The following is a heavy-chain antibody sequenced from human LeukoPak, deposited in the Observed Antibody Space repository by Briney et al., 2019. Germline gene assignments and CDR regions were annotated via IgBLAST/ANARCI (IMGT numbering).Heavy chain of an antibody. V-gene: IGHV4-59*01. CDR1: GGSISSYY. CDR3: ARIQVAVAGPPDD. D-gene: IGHD6-19*01. CDR2: IYYSGST. Sequence: PSETLSLTCTVSGGSISSYYWSWIRQPPGKGLEWIGYIYYSGSTNYNPPLKSRVTISVDTPKNQFSLKLSSVTAADTAVYYCARIQVAVAGPPDDWGQGTLVTVSS. J-gene: IGHJ4*02.